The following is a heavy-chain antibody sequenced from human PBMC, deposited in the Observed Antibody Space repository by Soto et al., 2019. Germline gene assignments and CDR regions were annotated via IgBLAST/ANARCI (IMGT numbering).Heavy chain of an antibody. CDR2: IYYSGST. CDR1: GGSISSYY. Sequence: SETLSLTCTVSGGSISSYYWSWIRQPPGKGLEWIGYIYYSGSTNYNPSLKSRVTISVDTSKNQFSLKLSSVTAADTAVYYCARRYRSCFDILGQGTMVSVSS. D-gene: IGHD3-16*02. CDR3: ARRYRSCFDI. J-gene: IGHJ3*02. V-gene: IGHV4-59*01.